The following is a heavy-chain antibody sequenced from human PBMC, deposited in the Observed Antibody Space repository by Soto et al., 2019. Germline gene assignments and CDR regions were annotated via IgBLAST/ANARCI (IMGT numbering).Heavy chain of an antibody. V-gene: IGHV3-74*01. D-gene: IGHD2-2*01. Sequence: EVQLVESGGGLVQPGGSLRLSCAASGFTFSSYWMHWVRQAPGKGLVWVSRINSDGSSTSYADSVKGRLTISRDNAKNTLYLQMNSLRAEDTAVYYCARDLGYCSSTSCLVNWFDPWGQGTLVTLSS. CDR1: GFTFSSYW. CDR2: INSDGSST. CDR3: ARDLGYCSSTSCLVNWFDP. J-gene: IGHJ5*02.